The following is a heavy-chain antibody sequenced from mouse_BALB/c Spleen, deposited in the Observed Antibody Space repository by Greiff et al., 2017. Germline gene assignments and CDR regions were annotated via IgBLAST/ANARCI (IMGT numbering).Heavy chain of an antibody. CDR3: ARGIITTVDWYFDV. V-gene: IGHV5-17*02. CDR2: ISSGSSTI. Sequence: EVQLVESGGGLVQPGGSRKLSCAASGFTFSSFGMHWVRQAPEKGLEWVAYISSGSSTIYYADTVKGRFTISRDNPKNTLFLQMTSLRSEDTAMYYCARGIITTVDWYFDVWGAGTTVTVSS. D-gene: IGHD1-1*01. J-gene: IGHJ1*01. CDR1: GFTFSSFG.